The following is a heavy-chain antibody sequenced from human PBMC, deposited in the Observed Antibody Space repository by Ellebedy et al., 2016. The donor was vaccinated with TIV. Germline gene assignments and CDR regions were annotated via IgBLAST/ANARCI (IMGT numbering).Heavy chain of an antibody. J-gene: IGHJ4*02. CDR3: ARDDLEDFWSGYPDY. CDR1: GYTFTSYD. CDR2: MNPNSGHT. D-gene: IGHD3-3*01. V-gene: IGHV1-8*01. Sequence: AASVKVSCKASGYTFTSYDINWMRQATGQGLEWMAWMNPNSGHTGYAQKLQGRVTMTRDTSTSTVYMELSSLRSEDTAVYYCARDDLEDFWSGYPDYWGQGTLVTVSS.